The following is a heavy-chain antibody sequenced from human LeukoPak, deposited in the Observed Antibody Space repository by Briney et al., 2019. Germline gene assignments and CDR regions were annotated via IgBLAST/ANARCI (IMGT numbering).Heavy chain of an antibody. J-gene: IGHJ5*02. Sequence: ASVKITCKSSGYIFTGYYLHWVRQAPGQGLEWMGWINPISGGTNYAQNFQGRVTMTRDTSITTTYMELSRLTSDDTAVYYCARGPNTSYWFDPWGQGTLGTVSS. CDR1: GYIFTGYY. CDR3: ARGPNTSYWFDP. D-gene: IGHD2/OR15-2a*01. V-gene: IGHV1-2*02. CDR2: INPISGGT.